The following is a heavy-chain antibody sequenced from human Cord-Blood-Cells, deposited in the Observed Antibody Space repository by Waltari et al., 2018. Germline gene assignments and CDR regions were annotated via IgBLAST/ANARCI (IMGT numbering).Heavy chain of an antibody. J-gene: IGHJ2*01. V-gene: IGHV1-69*06. CDR1: GGTFSSYA. CDR2: IIPIFGTA. D-gene: IGHD7-27*01. Sequence: QVQLVQSGAEVKKPGASVKVSCKASGGTFSSYAISWVRQAPGQGLEWMGGIIPIFGTADCAQRFQGRGTITADKSTRTAYRELSSLRSEDTAVYYCATANWGWRYFDLWGRGTLVTVSS. CDR3: ATANWGWRYFDL.